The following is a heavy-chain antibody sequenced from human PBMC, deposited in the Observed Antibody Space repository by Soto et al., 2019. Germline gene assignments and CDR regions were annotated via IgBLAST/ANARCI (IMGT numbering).Heavy chain of an antibody. D-gene: IGHD5-18*01. CDR3: ARALDTAGIYYYYYGMDV. CDR1: GGTFSSYA. Sequence: SVKVSCKASGGTFSSYAISWVRQAPGQGLEWMGGIIPIFGTANYAQKFQGRVTITADESTSTAYMELSSLRSEDTAVYYCARALDTAGIYYYYYGMDVWGQGTTVTVSS. J-gene: IGHJ6*02. V-gene: IGHV1-69*13. CDR2: IIPIFGTA.